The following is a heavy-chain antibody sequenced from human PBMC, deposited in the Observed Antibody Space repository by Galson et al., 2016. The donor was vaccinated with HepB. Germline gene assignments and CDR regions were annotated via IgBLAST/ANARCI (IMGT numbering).Heavy chain of an antibody. Sequence: SVKVSCKASGYRFTSYGVGWVRQAPGQGLEWMGWISVYNGYTHYAQKLQDRVTMTTDTSTNTAYMELRSLRSDDPAVYYCAGVPYTYCYDSSGYCGFWGQGTLVTVSS. CDR1: GYRFTSYG. J-gene: IGHJ4*02. D-gene: IGHD3-22*01. V-gene: IGHV1-18*01. CDR3: AGVPYTYCYDSSGYCGF. CDR2: ISVYNGYT.